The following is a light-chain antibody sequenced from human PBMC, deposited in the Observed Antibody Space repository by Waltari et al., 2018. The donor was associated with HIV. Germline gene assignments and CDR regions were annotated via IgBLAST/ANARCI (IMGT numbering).Light chain of an antibody. V-gene: IGLV2-23*02. J-gene: IGLJ2*01. CDR1: SSDVGGYNL. CDR2: EVS. CDR3: CAYAGSTTYVV. Sequence: QSALTQPASVSGSPGQSITISCTGTSSDVGGYNLVSWYQQHPGKAPKLMIYEVSKRPAGFSNRFSGSKSGNTACLTICGLQAEDEADYYCCAYAGSTTYVVFGGGTKLTVL.